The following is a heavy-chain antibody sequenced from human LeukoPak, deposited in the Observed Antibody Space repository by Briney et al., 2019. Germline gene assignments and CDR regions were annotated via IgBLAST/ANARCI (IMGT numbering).Heavy chain of an antibody. CDR2: ISGSSSYI. J-gene: IGHJ4*02. Sequence: GGSLRLSCAASGFTFSSYSMNWVRQAPGKGLEWVSSISGSSSYIYYADSVKGRFTISRDNAKNSLYLQMNSLRAEDTAVYYCARGAYYYDSSGYGYWGQGTLVTVSS. CDR3: ARGAYYYDSSGYGY. D-gene: IGHD3-22*01. V-gene: IGHV3-21*01. CDR1: GFTFSSYS.